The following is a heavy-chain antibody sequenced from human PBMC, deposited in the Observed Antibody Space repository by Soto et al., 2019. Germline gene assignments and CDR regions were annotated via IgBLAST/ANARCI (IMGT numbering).Heavy chain of an antibody. J-gene: IGHJ4*02. CDR2: IYTSGST. CDR3: AGGVAPYNFDY. CDR1: GDTISSYY. V-gene: IGHV4-4*07. Sequence: SETLSLTCTVSGDTISSYYWSWIRQPAGKGLEWIGRIYTSGSTNYNPSLKSRVTMSVDTSKNQFSLKLSSVTAADTAVYYCAGGVAPYNFDYWGQGTLVTVSS. D-gene: IGHD3-3*01.